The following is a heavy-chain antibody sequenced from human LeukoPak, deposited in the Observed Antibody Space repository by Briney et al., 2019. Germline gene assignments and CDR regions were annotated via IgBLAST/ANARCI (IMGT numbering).Heavy chain of an antibody. V-gene: IGHV3-7*01. CDR1: GFTLSNSW. Sequence: GGSLRLSCAASGFTLSNSWMTWVRQAPGKGLEWVASIKQDGSAQHYVDSVKGRFAISRDNAKNSLYLQMNSLRDEDTAIYYCARNRAAPENWGQGTLVTVSS. J-gene: IGHJ4*02. CDR2: IKQDGSAQ. D-gene: IGHD1-14*01. CDR3: ARNRAAPEN.